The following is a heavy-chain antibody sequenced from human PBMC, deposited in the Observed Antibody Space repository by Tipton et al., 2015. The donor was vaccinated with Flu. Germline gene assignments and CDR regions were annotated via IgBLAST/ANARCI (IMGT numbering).Heavy chain of an antibody. V-gene: IGHV4-59*12. CDR2: IYYSGST. CDR3: ARAHSSWYVSP. D-gene: IGHD6-13*01. Sequence: LRLSCTVSGGSISSYYWSWIRQPPGKGLEWIGYIYYSGSTNYNPSLKSRVTMPVDTSKNQFSLKLSSVTAADTAVYYCARAHSSWYVSPWGQGTLVTVSS. CDR1: GGSISSYY. J-gene: IGHJ4*02.